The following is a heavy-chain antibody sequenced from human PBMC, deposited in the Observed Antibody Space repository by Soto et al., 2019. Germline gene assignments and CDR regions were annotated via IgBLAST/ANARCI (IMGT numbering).Heavy chain of an antibody. Sequence: SETLSLTCTVSGDSFTNYYWTWIRQPPGKGLEWIGYIYYSGSTNYNPSLKSRVTISVDTSKNQFSLKLSSVTAADTAVYYCARPLRLGELSFHYWGQGTLVTVSS. V-gene: IGHV4-59*01. CDR2: IYYSGST. D-gene: IGHD3-16*02. CDR1: GDSFTNYY. J-gene: IGHJ4*02. CDR3: ARPLRLGELSFHY.